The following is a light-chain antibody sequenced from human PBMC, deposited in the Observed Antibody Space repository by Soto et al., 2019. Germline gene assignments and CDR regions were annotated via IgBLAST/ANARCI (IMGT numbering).Light chain of an antibody. CDR1: QSVTSSY. J-gene: IGKJ3*01. CDR2: GAS. Sequence: EIVLTQSPGTLSLSPGERATLSCRASQSVTSSYLAWYQQRPRPAPRLLIFGASYRATGIPDRFSGSGSGTDFTLLISRLEPEDFAVYYCQHYSSSPPEFTFGPGTKVDSK. CDR3: QHYSSSPPEFT. V-gene: IGKV3-20*01.